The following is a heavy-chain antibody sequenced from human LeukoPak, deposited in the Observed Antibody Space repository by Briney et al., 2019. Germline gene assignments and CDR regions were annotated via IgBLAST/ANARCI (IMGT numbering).Heavy chain of an antibody. CDR3: ARGRWIRWFGERGNWFDP. CDR2: INHSGST. V-gene: IGHV4-34*01. J-gene: IGHJ5*02. Sequence: SETLSLTCAVYGGSFSGYYWSWIRQPPGKGLEWIGEINHSGSTNYNPSLKSRVTISVDTSKNQFSLKLSSVTAADTAVYYCARGRWIRWFGERGNWFDPWGQGTLVTVSS. D-gene: IGHD3-10*01. CDR1: GGSFSGYY.